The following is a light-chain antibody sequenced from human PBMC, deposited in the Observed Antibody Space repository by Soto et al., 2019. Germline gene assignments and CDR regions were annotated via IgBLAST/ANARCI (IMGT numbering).Light chain of an antibody. CDR1: QGIGND. CDR3: QHYNSYSEA. Sequence: AIQMTQSPSSLSASVGDRVTITCRASQGIGNDLGWYQQKSGKAPKLLIYAASNLQSGVPSRFSGSGSGTDFTLTISGLQPEDVATYYCQHYNSYSEAFGQGTKVDIK. CDR2: AAS. J-gene: IGKJ1*01. V-gene: IGKV1-6*01.